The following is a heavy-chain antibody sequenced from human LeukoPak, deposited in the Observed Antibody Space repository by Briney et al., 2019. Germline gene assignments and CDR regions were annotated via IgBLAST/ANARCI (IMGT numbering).Heavy chain of an antibody. J-gene: IGHJ3*02. CDR2: IKYNGNEK. V-gene: IGHV3-7*01. CDR1: GFTFRDYW. Sequence: GGSLRLSCAASGFTFRDYWMTWVRKAPGKGLEWVASIKYNGNEKQYVDSVKGRFTISRDNAKNSLYLEMTSLRAEDTAVFYCARDPYKHNDCSNYGAFDIWGQGTMVTVSS. D-gene: IGHD4-11*01. CDR3: ARDPYKHNDCSNYGAFDI.